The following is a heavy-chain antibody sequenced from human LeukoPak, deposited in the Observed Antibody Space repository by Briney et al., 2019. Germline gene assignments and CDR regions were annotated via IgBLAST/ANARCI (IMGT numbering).Heavy chain of an antibody. CDR2: INHSGST. CDR1: CASFSGYY. J-gene: IGHJ5*02. Sequence: SETLSLTCAVDCASFSGYYWSCIRQPPGKGLEWIGEINHSGSTNYNPSLKSRVTISADTSKNQFSLKLTSLTAADTAMYYRASYGSGSYRFDPWGQGTLVTVSS. CDR3: ASYGSGSYRFDP. V-gene: IGHV4-34*01. D-gene: IGHD3-10*01.